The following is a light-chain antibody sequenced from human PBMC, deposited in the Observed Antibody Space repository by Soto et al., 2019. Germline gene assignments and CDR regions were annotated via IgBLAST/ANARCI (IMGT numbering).Light chain of an antibody. CDR2: DAS. Sequence: EIVLTQSPGTLSLSPGERGTLSCRASQSVPRNYLAWYQQKSGLAPRLLMYDASIRATGIPDRFSGSGSGTDFTLTISRLEPEDFAVYYCQQYDRSPWTFGQGTKVDIK. J-gene: IGKJ1*01. CDR1: QSVPRNY. CDR3: QQYDRSPWT. V-gene: IGKV3D-20*01.